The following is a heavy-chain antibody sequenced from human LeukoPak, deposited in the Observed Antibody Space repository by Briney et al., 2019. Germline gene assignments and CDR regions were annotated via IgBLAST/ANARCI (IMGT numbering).Heavy chain of an antibody. J-gene: IGHJ4*02. CDR2: ISYSGST. Sequence: SETLSLTCTVSGGSVSSGSYYWSWIRQPPGKGLEWIGYISYSGSTNYNPSLKSRVTISVDTSKNQFSLKLSSMTAADTAVYYCARENYDSSGYYSYYFDYWGQGTLVTVSS. D-gene: IGHD3-22*01. V-gene: IGHV4-61*01. CDR1: GGSVSSGSYY. CDR3: ARENYDSSGYYSYYFDY.